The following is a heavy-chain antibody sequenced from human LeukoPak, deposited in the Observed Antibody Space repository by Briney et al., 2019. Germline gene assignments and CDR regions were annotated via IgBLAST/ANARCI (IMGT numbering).Heavy chain of an antibody. V-gene: IGHV3-33*01. D-gene: IGHD1-26*01. J-gene: IGHJ4*02. CDR1: GLTFKSYG. CDR2: IANGGRYI. CDR3: ARDGGGRDIDY. Sequence: GGSLRLSCVVSGLTFKSYGLHWVRQAPGRGLVWVAVIANGGRYIHYVDSVKGRFTISRDDSKQTLFLEMTSLRVDDTAVYYGARDGGGRDIDYWGQGTLLTVSS.